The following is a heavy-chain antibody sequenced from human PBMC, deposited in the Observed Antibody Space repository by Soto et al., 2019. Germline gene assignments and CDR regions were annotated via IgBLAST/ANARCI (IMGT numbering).Heavy chain of an antibody. CDR1: GFTFSSYS. V-gene: IGHV3-21*01. J-gene: IGHJ5*02. CDR3: AREFVGVTGWFDP. CDR2: ISSSSSYI. D-gene: IGHD3-16*01. Sequence: GGSLRLSCAASGFTFSSYSMNWVRQAPGKGLEWVSSISSSSSYIYYADSVKGRFTISRDNAKNSLYLQMNSLRAEDTAVYYCAREFVGVTGWFDPWGQGTLVTVSS.